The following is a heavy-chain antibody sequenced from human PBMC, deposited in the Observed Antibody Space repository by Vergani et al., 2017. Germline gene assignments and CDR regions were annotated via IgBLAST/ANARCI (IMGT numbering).Heavy chain of an antibody. D-gene: IGHD3-10*01. Sequence: QVQLQQWGAGLLKPSETPSLTCAVYGGSFSGYYWSWIRQPPGKGLEWIGEINHSGSTNYNPSLKSRVTISVDTSKNQFSLKLSSVTAADTAVYYCARLDYRAGFDPWGQGTLVTVSS. CDR3: ARLDYRAGFDP. J-gene: IGHJ5*02. CDR2: INHSGST. CDR1: GGSFSGYY. V-gene: IGHV4-34*01.